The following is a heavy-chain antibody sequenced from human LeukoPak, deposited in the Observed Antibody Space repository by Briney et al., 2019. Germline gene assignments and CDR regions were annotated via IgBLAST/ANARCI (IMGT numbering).Heavy chain of an antibody. CDR2: ISGRADNT. Sequence: GGSLRLSCAASRFTFSSYAMNWVRQAPGKGLEWVSAISGRADNTYYADSVKGRFTISRYNSKNTLYLQMYSLRAEDTAVYYCAKSLLYGSGSYVTGWSDPSGQGTPVTVSS. V-gene: IGHV3-23*01. D-gene: IGHD3-10*01. J-gene: IGHJ5*02. CDR3: AKSLLYGSGSYVTGWSDP. CDR1: RFTFSSYA.